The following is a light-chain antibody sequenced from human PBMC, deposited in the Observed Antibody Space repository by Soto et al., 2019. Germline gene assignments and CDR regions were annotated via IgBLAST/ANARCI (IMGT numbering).Light chain of an antibody. CDR1: QTISSW. CDR3: QHYNIYSEA. CDR2: KAS. V-gene: IGKV1-5*03. Sequence: DIQMTQSPSTLSGSVGDRVTITCRASQTISSWLAWYQQKPGKAPKLLIYKASTLKSGVPSRFSGSGSGTDFTLTISSLQPDDFASYYCQHYNIYSEAFGQGTKVELK. J-gene: IGKJ1*01.